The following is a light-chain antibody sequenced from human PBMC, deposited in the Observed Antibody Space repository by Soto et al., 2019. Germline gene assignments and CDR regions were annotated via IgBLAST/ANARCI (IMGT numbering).Light chain of an antibody. Sequence: DIQMTQSPSSLSAAVGDRVTITCRASRTISTYLNWYQQRPGKAPTLLIYAASTLQSGVPSRFTGSGSGTDFTLTISSLQPEDFATSYCQQSHGIPYTFGQGTKLEI. CDR1: RTISTY. CDR3: QQSHGIPYT. V-gene: IGKV1-39*01. J-gene: IGKJ2*01. CDR2: AAS.